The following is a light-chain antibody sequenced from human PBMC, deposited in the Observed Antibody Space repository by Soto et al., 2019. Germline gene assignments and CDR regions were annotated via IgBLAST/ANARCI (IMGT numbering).Light chain of an antibody. J-gene: IGLJ2*01. CDR3: LLFYSGPGV. CDR2: HTS. V-gene: IGLV7-46*01. Sequence: QAVVPQEPSLTVSPGETVTLTCGSSTGAVTSGHYSYWFQQKPGQAPRTLIYHTSNKHSWTPARFSGSLFGGKAALTLSGAQPEDEAEYYCLLFYSGPGVFGGGTKVTVL. CDR1: TGAVTSGHY.